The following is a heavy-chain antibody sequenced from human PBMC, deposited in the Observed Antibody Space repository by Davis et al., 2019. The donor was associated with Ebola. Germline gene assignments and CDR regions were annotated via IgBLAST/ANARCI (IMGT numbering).Heavy chain of an antibody. Sequence: MPSETLSLTRTVSGGSISSYYWSWIRQPPGKGLEWIGYIYYSGSTNYNPSLKSRVTISVDTSKNQFSLKLSSVTAADTAVYYCARLGPSYCSGGSCYLDYWGQGTLVTVSS. CDR3: ARLGPSYCSGGSCYLDY. J-gene: IGHJ4*02. CDR1: GGSISSYY. D-gene: IGHD2-15*01. CDR2: IYYSGST. V-gene: IGHV4-59*08.